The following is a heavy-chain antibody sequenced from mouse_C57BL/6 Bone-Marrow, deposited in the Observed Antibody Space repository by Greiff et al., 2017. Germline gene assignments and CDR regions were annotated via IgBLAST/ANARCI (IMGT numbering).Heavy chain of an antibody. J-gene: IGHJ2*01. V-gene: IGHV1-64*01. D-gene: IGHD3-2*02. CDR2: IHPNSGST. CDR1: GYTFTSYW. CDR3: ARNPAEATYYYDY. Sequence: QVQLQQPGAELVKPGASVKLSCKASGYTFTSYWMHWVKQRPGQGLEWIGMIHPNSGSTNYNEKFKRKATLTVDKSSSTAYMQLSSMTSEDSAVYYCARNPAEATYYYDYWGQGTTLTVSS.